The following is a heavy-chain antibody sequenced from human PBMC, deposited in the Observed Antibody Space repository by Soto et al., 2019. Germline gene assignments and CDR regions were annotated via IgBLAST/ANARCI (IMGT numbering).Heavy chain of an antibody. CDR3: AHRPRGYSYHFDY. Sequence: QITLKESGTTLVKPTQPLTLTCTFSGFSLTTRGVGVGWIRQPPGKALEWLALIYWDDVEGYSPSLKSRLTIPKDTSKSQVVLTMTTMDPVDTATYYCAHRPRGYSYHFDYWVQGTLVSVSS. J-gene: IGHJ4*02. CDR1: GFSLTTRGVG. V-gene: IGHV2-5*02. CDR2: IYWDDVE. D-gene: IGHD5-18*01.